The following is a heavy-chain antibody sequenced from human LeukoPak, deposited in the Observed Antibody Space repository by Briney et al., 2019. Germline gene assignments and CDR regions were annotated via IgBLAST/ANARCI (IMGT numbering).Heavy chain of an antibody. J-gene: IGHJ6*02. D-gene: IGHD3-16*01. V-gene: IGHV3-21*01. CDR1: GFNFRTYS. Sequence: KPGGSLRLSCAVSGFNFRTYSMNWVRQAPGKGLEWVSSISSSSTYIYYADSVKGRFTISRDNAKNSLYLQMNSLRAEDTAVYYCARDPGVAYFAMDVWGQGTTVTVSS. CDR3: ARDPGVAYFAMDV. CDR2: ISSSSTYI.